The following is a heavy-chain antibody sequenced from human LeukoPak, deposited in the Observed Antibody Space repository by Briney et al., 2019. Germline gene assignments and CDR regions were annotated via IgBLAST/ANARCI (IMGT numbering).Heavy chain of an antibody. CDR2: IYTSGST. Sequence: SETLSLTCTVSGGSISSGSYYWSWIRQPAGKGLEWIGRIYTSGSTNYNPSLKSRVTISVDTSKNQFSLKLSSVTAADTAVYYCASVFGHYYDSSGGYWGQGTLVTVSS. V-gene: IGHV4-61*02. J-gene: IGHJ4*02. CDR3: ASVFGHYYDSSGGY. D-gene: IGHD3-22*01. CDR1: GGSISSGSYY.